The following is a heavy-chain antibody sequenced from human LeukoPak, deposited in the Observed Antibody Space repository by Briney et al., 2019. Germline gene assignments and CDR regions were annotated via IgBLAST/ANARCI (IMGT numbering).Heavy chain of an antibody. D-gene: IGHD2/OR15-2a*01. J-gene: IGHJ5*01. CDR1: GGSFSGYY. CDR2: INHSGST. Sequence: SETLSLTCAVYGGSFSGYYWSWIRQPPGKGLEWIGEINHSGSTNYNPSLKSRVTISVDTSKNQFSLKLSSVTAADTDVYYCARGLSALVGSGNWFDSWGQGTLVTVSS. CDR3: ARGLSALVGSGNWFDS. V-gene: IGHV4-34*01.